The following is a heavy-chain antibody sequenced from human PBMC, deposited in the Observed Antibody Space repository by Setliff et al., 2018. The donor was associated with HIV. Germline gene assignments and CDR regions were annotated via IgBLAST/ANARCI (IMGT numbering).Heavy chain of an antibody. CDR1: GYSMSSGYY. CDR2: VYHTGST. Sequence: PSETLSLTCGVSGYSMSSGYYWGWIRQPPGKGLEWIGNVYHTGSTCYNPSLKSRVTISVDTSKNRFSLKLSSVIAADTAVYYCARHAAGPDGPFDYWDQGTLVTVSS. J-gene: IGHJ4*02. CDR3: ARHAAGPDGPFDY. D-gene: IGHD2-2*01. V-gene: IGHV4-38-2*01.